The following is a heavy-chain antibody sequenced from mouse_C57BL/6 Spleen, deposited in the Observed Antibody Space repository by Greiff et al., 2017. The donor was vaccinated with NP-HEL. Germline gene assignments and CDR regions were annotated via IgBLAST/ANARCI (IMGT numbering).Heavy chain of an antibody. CDR2: IYPGSGNT. Sequence: QVQLQQSGAELVRPGASVKLSCKASGYTFTDYYINWVKQRPGQGLEWIARIYPGSGNTYYNEKFKGKATLTAEKSSSTAYMQLSSLTSEDSAVYFCARSGNYDVYYAMDYWGQGTSVTVSS. CDR1: GYTFTDYY. V-gene: IGHV1-76*01. D-gene: IGHD1-1*01. CDR3: ARSGNYDVYYAMDY. J-gene: IGHJ4*01.